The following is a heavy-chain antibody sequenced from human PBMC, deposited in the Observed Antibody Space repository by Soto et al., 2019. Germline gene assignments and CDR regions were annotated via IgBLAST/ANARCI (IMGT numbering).Heavy chain of an antibody. V-gene: IGHV3-23*01. J-gene: IGHJ5*02. Sequence: EVKLLESGGGLVQPGGSLRLSCAASGFTFSHYAMRWVRQAPGQGLEWVSGISDSGYTTYYTDSVKGRFTISRDNSKTTLYLQMNSLRAEYTAVYHCVKDLRYYGSGPSGWFDAWGQGILVTVSS. CDR2: ISDSGYTT. D-gene: IGHD3-10*01. CDR1: GFTFSHYA. CDR3: VKDLRYYGSGPSGWFDA.